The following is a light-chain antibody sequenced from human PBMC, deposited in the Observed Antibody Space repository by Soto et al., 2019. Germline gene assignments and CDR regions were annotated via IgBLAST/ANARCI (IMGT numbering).Light chain of an antibody. J-gene: IGLJ1*01. Sequence: SYELTQPSSVSVSPGQTATITCSGDNLGDKYTCWYQQKPGLSPILVIYQDNERPSGIPERFSGSNFGNTATMTISGTQAMAEADYYCQAWDSRKRVFGPGTKLTVL. CDR2: QDN. CDR3: QAWDSRKRV. V-gene: IGLV3-1*01. CDR1: NLGDKY.